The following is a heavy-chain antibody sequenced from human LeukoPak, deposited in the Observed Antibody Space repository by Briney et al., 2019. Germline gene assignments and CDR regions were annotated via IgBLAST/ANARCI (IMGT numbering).Heavy chain of an antibody. CDR3: ASSSRTSFPIFDY. CDR2: IYYSGST. D-gene: IGHD1-7*01. J-gene: IGHJ4*02. V-gene: IGHV4-59*01. Sequence: SETLSLTCTVSGGSISSYYWSWIRQPPGKGLEWIGYIYYSGSTNYNPSLKSRDTISVDTSKNQFSLKLSSVTAADTAVYYCASSSRTSFPIFDYWGQGTLVTVSS. CDR1: GGSISSYY.